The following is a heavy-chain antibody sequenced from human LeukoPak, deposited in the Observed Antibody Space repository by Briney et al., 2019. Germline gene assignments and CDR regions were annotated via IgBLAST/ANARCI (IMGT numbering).Heavy chain of an antibody. CDR3: ARVYQGIDY. CDR1: GFTFSSYS. CDR2: ISSSSSTI. D-gene: IGHD2-2*01. V-gene: IGHV3-48*01. J-gene: IGHJ4*02. Sequence: GGSLRLSCAASGFTFSSYSMNWVRQAPGKGLEWVSYISSSSSTIYYADSVKGRFTISRDDAKNSLYLQMNSLRAEDTAVYYCARVYQGIDYWGQGTLVTVSS.